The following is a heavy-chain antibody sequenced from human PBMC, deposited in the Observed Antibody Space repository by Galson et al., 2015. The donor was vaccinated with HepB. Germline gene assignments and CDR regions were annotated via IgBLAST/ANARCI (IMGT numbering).Heavy chain of an antibody. Sequence: SLRLSCAASGFTFSTYWMHWVRQAPGKGLVWVSRINSDGSSTNYADSVKGRFTISRDNAKNTLYLQMNSLRAEDTAVYYCARGMPAARLDYWGQGTLVTVSS. V-gene: IGHV3-74*01. D-gene: IGHD2-2*01. CDR1: GFTFSTYW. CDR2: INSDGSST. CDR3: ARGMPAARLDY. J-gene: IGHJ4*02.